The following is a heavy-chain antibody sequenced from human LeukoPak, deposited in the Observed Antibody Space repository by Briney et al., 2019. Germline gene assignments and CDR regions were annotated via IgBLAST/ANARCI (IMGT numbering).Heavy chain of an antibody. CDR3: VKERDRGVDVADDFDL. Sequence: GESLRLSCAASGLTFRDYSMAWVRQVPGGGLKWVSAISIPTFTLYADPVKGRFIISRDNSKNTLYLQMDNLRAEDTAVYYCVKERDRGVDVADDFDLWGQGTLVTVSS. J-gene: IGHJ4*02. CDR2: ISIPTFT. CDR1: GLTFRDYS. D-gene: IGHD6-19*01. V-gene: IGHV3-23*01.